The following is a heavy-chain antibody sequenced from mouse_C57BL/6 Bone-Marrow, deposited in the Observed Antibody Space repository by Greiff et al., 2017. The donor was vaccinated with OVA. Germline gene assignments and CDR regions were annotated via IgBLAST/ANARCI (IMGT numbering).Heavy chain of an antibody. CDR1: GYTFTNYW. CDR3: ARGDYGSSYAMDY. CDR2: IYPGGGYT. J-gene: IGHJ4*01. Sequence: LVESGAELVRPGTSVKMSCKASGYTFTNYWIGWAKQRPGHGLEWIGDIYPGGGYTNYNEKFKGKATLTADKSSSTAYMQFSSLTSEDSAIYYCARGDYGSSYAMDYWGQGTSVTVSS. V-gene: IGHV1-63*01. D-gene: IGHD1-1*01.